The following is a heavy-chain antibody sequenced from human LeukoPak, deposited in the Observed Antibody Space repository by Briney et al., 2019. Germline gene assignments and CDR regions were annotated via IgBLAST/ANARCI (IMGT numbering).Heavy chain of an antibody. D-gene: IGHD3-3*01. CDR1: GFTFSSYS. V-gene: IGHV3-48*01. J-gene: IGHJ6*03. Sequence: TGGSLRLSCAASGFTFSSYSMNWVRQAPGKGLEWVSYISSSSSTIYYADSVKGRFTISRDNAKNSLYLQMNSLRAEDTAVYYCASVGGLEGWSGLMRSPQHYYMDVWGKGTTVTVSS. CDR3: ASVGGLEGWSGLMRSPQHYYMDV. CDR2: ISSSSSTI.